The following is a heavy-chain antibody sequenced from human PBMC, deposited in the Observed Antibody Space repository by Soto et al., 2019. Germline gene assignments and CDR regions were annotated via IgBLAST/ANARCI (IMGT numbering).Heavy chain of an antibody. CDR1: GFTFSSYG. J-gene: IGHJ5*02. CDR2: ISYDGSNK. CDR3: ANILSLYCSSTSCYEAEWFDP. V-gene: IGHV3-30*18. D-gene: IGHD2-2*01. Sequence: QVQLVESGGGVVQPGRSLRLSCAASGFTFSSYGMHWVRQAPGKGLEWVAVISYDGSNKYYADSVKGRFTISRDNSKNTLYLQMNSLRAEDTAVYYCANILSLYCSSTSCYEAEWFDPWGQGTLVTVSS.